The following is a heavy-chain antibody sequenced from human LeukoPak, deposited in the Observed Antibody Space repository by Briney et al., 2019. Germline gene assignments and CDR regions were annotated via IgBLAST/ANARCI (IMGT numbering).Heavy chain of an antibody. Sequence: PSDTLTPTGSAYGGFFSGHSCTWPRQPPGKGLEWIGEINHSGSTNYNPSLKSRVTISVDTSKNQFSLKLSSVTAADTAVYYCARGPYYYDKFDYWGQGTLVTVSS. J-gene: IGHJ4*02. CDR3: ARGPYYYDKFDY. D-gene: IGHD3-22*01. V-gene: IGHV4-34*01. CDR2: INHSGST. CDR1: GGFFSGHS.